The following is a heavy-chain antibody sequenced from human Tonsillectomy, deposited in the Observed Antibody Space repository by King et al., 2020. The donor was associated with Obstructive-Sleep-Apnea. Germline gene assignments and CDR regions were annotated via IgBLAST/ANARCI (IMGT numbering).Heavy chain of an antibody. Sequence: VQLVESGGGVVQPGGSLRLSCAASGFTFSSYAMHWVRQAPGKGLEWVAVISYDGSNKYYSDPVKGRFTISRDNSKNTPYLQMNSLRGEDTAVDYWADDPRTYDDYVGGSYSYYGMDVWGQGTTVTVSS. CDR3: ADDPRTYDDYVGGSYSYYGMDV. V-gene: IGHV3-30-3*01. CDR1: GFTFSSYA. CDR2: ISYDGSNK. J-gene: IGHJ6*02. D-gene: IGHD3-16*01.